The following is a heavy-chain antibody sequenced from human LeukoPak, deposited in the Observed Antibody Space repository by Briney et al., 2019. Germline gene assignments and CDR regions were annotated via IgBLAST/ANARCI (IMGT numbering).Heavy chain of an antibody. D-gene: IGHD3/OR15-3a*01. Sequence: GGSLSLFCAASGFSLSRYWMSWVRQAPGKGLEWVANIGKDGTGNKYVDSVKGRFIISRDNAKNSVYLEMNSLRADDTAVYYCARDLDFSATYYWGQGTIVTVSS. CDR3: ARDLDFSATYY. CDR1: GFSLSRYW. V-gene: IGHV3-7*01. J-gene: IGHJ4*02. CDR2: IGKDGTGN.